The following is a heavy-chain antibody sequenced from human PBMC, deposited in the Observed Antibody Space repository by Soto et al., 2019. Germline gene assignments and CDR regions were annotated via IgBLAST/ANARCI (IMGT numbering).Heavy chain of an antibody. D-gene: IGHD3-22*01. V-gene: IGHV4-31*03. Sequence: QVQLQESGPGLVKPSQTLSLTCTVSGGSISSGSYYWSWIRQHPGKGLEWIGYIYYSGSTYYNPSLKRRVTISVDTSKSQFSLNLSSVTAADTAVYYCAIYDSSGSRGFQHWGQGTLVTVSS. CDR3: AIYDSSGSRGFQH. CDR2: IYYSGST. J-gene: IGHJ1*01. CDR1: GGSISSGSYY.